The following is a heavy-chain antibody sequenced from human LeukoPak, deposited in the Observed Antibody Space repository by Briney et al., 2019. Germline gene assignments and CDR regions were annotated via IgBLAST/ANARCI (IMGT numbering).Heavy chain of an antibody. CDR2: INPSGIT. Sequence: PSETLSLTCVVYGGSFSGYYWGWIRQPPGKGLEWIGDINPSGITNYNQSLKSRVTISADTPKNQFSLRLSSVTAADTALYYCARGSRWSGEKVGCFDRWGQGNLVTVSS. J-gene: IGHJ5*02. D-gene: IGHD3-10*01. CDR3: ARGSRWSGEKVGCFDR. V-gene: IGHV4-34*01. CDR1: GGSFSGYY.